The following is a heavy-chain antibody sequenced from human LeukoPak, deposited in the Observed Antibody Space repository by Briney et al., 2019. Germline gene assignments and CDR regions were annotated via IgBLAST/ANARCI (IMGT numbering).Heavy chain of an antibody. D-gene: IGHD3-10*01. CDR3: ARSAPDTSGSYYNPQPFEY. J-gene: IGHJ4*02. V-gene: IGHV4-59*01. Sequence: SETLSLTCTVSGGSISTYYWSWIRQPPGKGLEWIGYVYYSGSTDYNPSLKSRVTISVDTSKNQFSLKLTSVTAADTAVYYCARSAPDTSGSYYNPQPFEYWGQGTLVTVSS. CDR1: GGSISTYY. CDR2: VYYSGST.